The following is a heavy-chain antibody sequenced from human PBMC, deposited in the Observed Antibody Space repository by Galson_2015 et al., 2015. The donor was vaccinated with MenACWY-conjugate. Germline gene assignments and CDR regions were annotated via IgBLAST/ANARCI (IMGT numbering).Heavy chain of an antibody. D-gene: IGHD3-22*01. CDR2: ISGSGGST. V-gene: IGHV3-23*01. J-gene: IGHJ4*02. Sequence: SLRLSCAASGFTFSSYAMSWVRQAPGKGLEWVSAISGSGGSTYYADSVKGRFTISRDDSKNTLYLQMNSLRAEDTAVYYCAKFVYDSSGYFLYFDYWGQGTLATVSS. CDR3: AKFVYDSSGYFLYFDY. CDR1: GFTFSSYA.